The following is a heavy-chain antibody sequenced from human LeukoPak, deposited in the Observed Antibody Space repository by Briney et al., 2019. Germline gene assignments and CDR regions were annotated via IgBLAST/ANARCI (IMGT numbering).Heavy chain of an antibody. J-gene: IGHJ4*02. CDR3: AADPYDYGDYVLGY. D-gene: IGHD4-17*01. Sequence: SVKVSCKASGFTFTSSAVQWVRQARGQRLGWIGWIVVGSGNTNYAQKFQERVTITRDMSTSTAYMELGSLRSEDTAVYYCAADPYDYGDYVLGYWGQGTLVTVSS. CDR2: IVVGSGNT. V-gene: IGHV1-58*01. CDR1: GFTFTSSA.